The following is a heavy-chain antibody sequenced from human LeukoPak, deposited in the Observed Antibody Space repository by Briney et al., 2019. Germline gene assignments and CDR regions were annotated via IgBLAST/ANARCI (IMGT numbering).Heavy chain of an antibody. J-gene: IGHJ4*02. V-gene: IGHV4-59*01. CDR2: IYYSGST. CDR1: GGSISSYY. D-gene: IGHD6-19*01. Sequence: SETLSLTCTVSGGSISSYYWSWIRQPPGKGLEWIGYIYYSGSTNYNPSLKSRVTISVDTSKNQFSLKLSSVTAADTAVYYCARGHSSGWYPDYWGQGTLVTVSS. CDR3: ARGHSSGWYPDY.